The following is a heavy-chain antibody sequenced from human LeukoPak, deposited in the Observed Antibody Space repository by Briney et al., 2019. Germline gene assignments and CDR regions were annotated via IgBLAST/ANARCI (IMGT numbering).Heavy chain of an antibody. V-gene: IGHV4-4*07. CDR3: ARDRGYSYAFGY. CDR2: IYTSGST. Sequence: SDTLSLTCTASGGSISSYYWSWIRQPVGKGLEWIGRIYTSGSTNYNPSLKSRVTMSVDTSKNQFSLKLSSVTAADTAVYYRARDRGYSYAFGYWGQGTLVTVSS. CDR1: GGSISSYY. J-gene: IGHJ4*02. D-gene: IGHD5-18*01.